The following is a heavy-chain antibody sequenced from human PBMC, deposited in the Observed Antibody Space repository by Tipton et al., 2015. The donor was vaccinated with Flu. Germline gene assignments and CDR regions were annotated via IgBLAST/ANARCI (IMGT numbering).Heavy chain of an antibody. D-gene: IGHD2-15*01. CDR2: ISYIGST. V-gene: IGHV4-59*08. J-gene: IGHJ4*02. CDR3: ARHRMPGLDS. Sequence: TLSLTCTVSGGSINTYFWSWIRQPPGKGLEWIGYISYIGSTNYNPSLKSRVTTSVDMSKNQVSLKMTSVTAADTAVYYCARHRMPGLDSWGQGILVTVSS. CDR1: GGSINTYF.